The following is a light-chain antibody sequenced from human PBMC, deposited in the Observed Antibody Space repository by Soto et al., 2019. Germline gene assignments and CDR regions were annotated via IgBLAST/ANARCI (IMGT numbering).Light chain of an antibody. J-gene: IGLJ3*02. CDR1: SSDVGAYNY. V-gene: IGLV2-14*01. Sequence: QSALTQPASVSGSPGQSITISCTGTSSDVGAYNYVSWYQQHPGKVPKLMIYEVSNRPSGVSNRFSGSKSGNTASLTISGLQAEDEADYYCNSYTSINNWVFGGGTKLAVL. CDR3: NSYTSINNWV. CDR2: EVS.